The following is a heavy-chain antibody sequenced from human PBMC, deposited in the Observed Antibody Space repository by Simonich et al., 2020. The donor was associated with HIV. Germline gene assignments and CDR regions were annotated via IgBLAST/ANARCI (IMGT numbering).Heavy chain of an antibody. CDR1: GGSFSGYY. J-gene: IGHJ4*02. Sequence: QVQLHQWGAGLLKPSETLSLTCAVYGGSFSGYYWTWIRQSPGKGLEWIGEINHRGITNYKPSRKRRVTISRDTSKDQFSLKLNSCTAADTAVYYCARGTVTGGDARFDYWGQGTLVTVSS. CDR3: ARGTVTGGDARFDY. D-gene: IGHD4-17*01. CDR2: INHRGIT. V-gene: IGHV4-34*01.